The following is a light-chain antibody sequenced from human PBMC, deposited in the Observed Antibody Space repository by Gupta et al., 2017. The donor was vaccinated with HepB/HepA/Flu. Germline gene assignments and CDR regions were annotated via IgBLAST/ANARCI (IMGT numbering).Light chain of an antibody. CDR2: WAS. Sequence: IVMTQSPLSLAVIPGEPASISCRSSHSLLHNNGHNYLDWYLQKPGQSPQLLIFWASNRASGVPDRFSGSGSGTDFTLTITRVEAEDFGVYYCMQALQSPLTFGGGTKVEIK. J-gene: IGKJ4*01. CDR1: HSLLHNNGHNY. V-gene: IGKV2-28*01. CDR3: MQALQSPLT.